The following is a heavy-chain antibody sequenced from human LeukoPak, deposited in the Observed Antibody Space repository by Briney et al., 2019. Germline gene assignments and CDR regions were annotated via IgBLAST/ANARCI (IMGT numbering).Heavy chain of an antibody. J-gene: IGHJ3*02. D-gene: IGHD2-15*01. CDR2: FRSKAYGGTT. CDR1: GLTFGDYA. Sequence: GGSLGLSCKASGLTFGDYARSWFGQAQGKGLEWVGFFRSKAYGGTTEYAASLNAKFTISRDDSKRIAYLQMNSLKTEDTAVYYCSRHSGGSPDAFDIWGQGTMVTVSS. CDR3: SRHSGGSPDAFDI. V-gene: IGHV3-49*03.